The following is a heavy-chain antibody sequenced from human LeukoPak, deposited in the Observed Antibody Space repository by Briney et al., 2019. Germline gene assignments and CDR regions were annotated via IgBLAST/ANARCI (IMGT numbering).Heavy chain of an antibody. CDR1: GYTFTIYD. CDR3: ARGPGEIIYYYYYMGV. D-gene: IGHD3-10*01. J-gene: IGHJ6*03. CDR2: MNPNSGNT. Sequence: ASVTVSFKASGYTFTIYDINWVRQATGQGLEWMGWMNPNSGNTGYAQKFQGRVTMTRNTSISTAYMELSSLRSEDTAVYYCARGPGEIIYYYYYMGVWGKGTTVTVSS. V-gene: IGHV1-8*01.